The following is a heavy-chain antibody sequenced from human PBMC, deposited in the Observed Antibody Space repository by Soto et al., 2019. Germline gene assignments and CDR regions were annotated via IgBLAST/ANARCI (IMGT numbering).Heavy chain of an antibody. CDR3: ARTLNEWLLGLD. J-gene: IGHJ4*02. Sequence: GASVKVSCKASGYTFTSYGISWVRKAPGQGLEWMGWISAYNGNTNYAQEFQGRVTMTTDTSTSTAYMELRSLRSDDTAVYYCARTLNEWLLGLDWGQGTLVTVSS. D-gene: IGHD3-3*01. CDR1: GYTFTSYG. CDR2: ISAYNGNT. V-gene: IGHV1-18*01.